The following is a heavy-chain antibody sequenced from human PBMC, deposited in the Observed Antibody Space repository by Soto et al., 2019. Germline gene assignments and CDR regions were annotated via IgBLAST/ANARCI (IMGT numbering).Heavy chain of an antibody. CDR3: ARRGTRYCSSNGCYDGAYDI. CDR2: IFNDGRT. Sequence: SETLSLTCTVSGASIKSYSWSWIRQPPGKGLEWIGNIFNDGRTDYNPSLKSRVTITVDTSKNQFSLKLSSVTAADTAVYYCARRGTRYCSSNGCYDGAYDIWGQGTKVTVSS. CDR1: GASIKSYS. V-gene: IGHV4-59*08. J-gene: IGHJ3*02. D-gene: IGHD2-2*01.